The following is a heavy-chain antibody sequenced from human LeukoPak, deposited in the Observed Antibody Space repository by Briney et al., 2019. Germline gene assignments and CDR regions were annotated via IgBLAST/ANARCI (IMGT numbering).Heavy chain of an antibody. D-gene: IGHD3-10*01. CDR3: ARLSRFGDFDY. V-gene: IGHV4-61*02. CDR2: IYTSGST. CDR1: GGSISSGSYY. Sequence: PSETLSLTCTVSGGSISSGSYYWIWIRQPAGKGLEWIGRIYTSGSTSYNSTLKSRVTISVDTSKNQFSLKLSSVTAADTAVYYCARLSRFGDFDYWGQGTLVTVSS. J-gene: IGHJ4*02.